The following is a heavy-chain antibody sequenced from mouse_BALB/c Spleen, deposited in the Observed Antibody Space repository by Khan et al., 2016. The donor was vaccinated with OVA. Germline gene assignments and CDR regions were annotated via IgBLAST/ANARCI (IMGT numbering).Heavy chain of an antibody. J-gene: IGHJ3*01. CDR2: ISYSGNT. D-gene: IGHD2-4*01. CDR3: AIKDYYDYEPFPY. CDR1: GYSITSEYT. V-gene: IGHV3-2*02. Sequence: EVQLQESGPGLVKPSQSLSLTCTVTGYSITSEYTWNWIRQFPGNKLEWMGFISYSGNTRYNPSLKSRFSITRDTSKNQFFLQLNSVTSEDTATYYYAIKDYYDYEPFPYWGQGTLVTVSA.